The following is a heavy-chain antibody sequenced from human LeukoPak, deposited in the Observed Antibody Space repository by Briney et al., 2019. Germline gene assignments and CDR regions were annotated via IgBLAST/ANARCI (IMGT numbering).Heavy chain of an antibody. Sequence: PSETLSLTCTVSGGSISSGGYYWSWIRRHPGKGLEWIGYIYYSGSTYYNPSLKSRVTISVDTSKNQFSLKLSSVTAADTAVYYCARTSRYCSSTSCYTDHFDYWGQGTLVTVSS. CDR1: GGSISSGGYY. CDR3: ARTSRYCSSTSCYTDHFDY. D-gene: IGHD2-2*02. V-gene: IGHV4-31*03. CDR2: IYYSGST. J-gene: IGHJ4*02.